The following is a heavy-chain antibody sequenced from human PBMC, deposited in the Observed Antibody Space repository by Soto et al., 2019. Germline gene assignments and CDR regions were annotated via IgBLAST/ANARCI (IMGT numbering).Heavy chain of an antibody. D-gene: IGHD5-18*01. CDR2: INHSGST. Sequence: SETLSLTCAVYGGSFSGYYWSWIRQPPGKGLEWIGEINHSGSTNYNPSLKSRVTISVDTSKNQFSLKLSSVTAADTAVYYCAREKLKRGYSYDYNWXDPWGQGTLVTVSS. CDR1: GGSFSGYY. J-gene: IGHJ5*02. CDR3: AREKLKRGYSYDYNWXDP. V-gene: IGHV4-34*01.